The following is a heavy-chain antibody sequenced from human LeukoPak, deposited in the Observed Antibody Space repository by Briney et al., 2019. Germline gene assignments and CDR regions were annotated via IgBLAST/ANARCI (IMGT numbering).Heavy chain of an antibody. D-gene: IGHD3-22*01. Sequence: QSGGSLRLSCTASGFTLSSYEMTWIRQAPGKGLEWVSSIDYSGDTTYYADSVKGRFTISRDNSKNTLFLQMNNLRPDDTAVYSCARAKYYDTSGHFIREAFDIWGQGTMVTVSS. J-gene: IGHJ3*02. CDR3: ARAKYYDTSGHFIREAFDI. V-gene: IGHV3-23*01. CDR2: IDYSGDTT. CDR1: GFTLSSYE.